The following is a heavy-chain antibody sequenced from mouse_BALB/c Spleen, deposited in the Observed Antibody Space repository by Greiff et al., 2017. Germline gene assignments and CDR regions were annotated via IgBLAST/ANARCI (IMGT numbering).Heavy chain of an antibody. D-gene: IGHD2-4*01. J-gene: IGHJ3*01. CDR3: ARPIYYDYEGFAY. CDR1: GFNIKDYY. CDR2: IDPENGNT. V-gene: IGHV14-1*02. Sequence: EVQLQESGAELVRPGALVKLSCKASGFNIKDYYMHWVKQRPEQGLEWIGWIDPENGNTIYDPKFQGKASITADTSSNTAYLQLSSLTSEDTAVYYCARPIYYDYEGFAYWGQGTLVTVSA.